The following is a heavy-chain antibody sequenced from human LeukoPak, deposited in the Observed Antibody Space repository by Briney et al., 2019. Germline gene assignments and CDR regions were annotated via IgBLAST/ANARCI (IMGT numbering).Heavy chain of an antibody. J-gene: IGHJ4*02. Sequence: GGSLRLSCTASGFTFGDYAMSWVHQAPGKGLEWVGFIRSKAYGGTTEYAASVKGRFTISRDDSKSIAYLQMNSLKTEDTAVYYCTRGNHYYDSSGYSYWGQGTLVTVSS. CDR2: IRSKAYGGTT. CDR3: TRGNHYYDSSGYSY. CDR1: GFTFGDYA. D-gene: IGHD3-22*01. V-gene: IGHV3-49*04.